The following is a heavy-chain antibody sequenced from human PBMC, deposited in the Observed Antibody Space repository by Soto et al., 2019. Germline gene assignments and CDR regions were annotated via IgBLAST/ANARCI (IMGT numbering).Heavy chain of an antibody. V-gene: IGHV4-34*01. D-gene: IGHD1-26*01. CDR1: GWSFSGYY. CDR2: INHRGST. Sequence: SETLSLTCAFYGWSFSGYYWSWIRQPPGKGLEWIGEINHRGSTNYNPSLKSRVTISVDTSKNQFSLNLSSVTAADTAVYYCARGLTTVKPGSYSYYFDYWGQGTLVTVSS. J-gene: IGHJ4*02. CDR3: ARGLTTVKPGSYSYYFDY.